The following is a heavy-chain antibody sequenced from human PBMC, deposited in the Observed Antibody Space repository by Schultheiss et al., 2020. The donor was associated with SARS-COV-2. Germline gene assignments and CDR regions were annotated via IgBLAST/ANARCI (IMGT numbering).Heavy chain of an antibody. CDR3: ARASSLSNWFDP. V-gene: IGHV4-34*01. CDR1: GGSISSYY. J-gene: IGHJ5*02. CDR2: INHSGST. Sequence: SQTLSLTCTVSGGSISSYYWSWIRQPPGKGLEWIGEINHSGSTNCNPSLKSRVTISVDTSKNQFSLKLSSVTAADTAVYYCARASSLSNWFDPWGQGTLVTVSS. D-gene: IGHD2-2*01.